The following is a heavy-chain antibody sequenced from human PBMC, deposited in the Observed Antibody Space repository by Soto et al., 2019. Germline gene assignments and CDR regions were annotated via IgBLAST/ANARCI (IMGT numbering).Heavy chain of an antibody. Sequence: GGSLRLSCAASGFTFSSYAMHWVRQAPGKGLEWVAVISYDGSNKYYADSVKGRFTISRDNSKNTLYLQMNSLRAEDTAVYYCAKEDVWFAKDYWGQGTLVTVSS. CDR3: AKEDVWFAKDY. CDR2: ISYDGSNK. J-gene: IGHJ4*02. D-gene: IGHD3-10*01. V-gene: IGHV3-30-3*01. CDR1: GFTFSSYA.